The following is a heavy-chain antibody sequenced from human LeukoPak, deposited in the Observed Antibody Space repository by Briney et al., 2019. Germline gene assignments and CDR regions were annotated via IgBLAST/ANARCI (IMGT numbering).Heavy chain of an antibody. Sequence: GGSLRLSCAASGFTFGSYEMNWVRRAPGKGLEWVSYIGTIISTTYYADSVKGRFTVSRDDAKSSLYLQMSSLRAEDTAVYYCARNVYDLRGQWLVPGFDYWGQGTLVTVSS. CDR1: GFTFGSYE. CDR2: IGTIISTT. CDR3: ARNVYDLRGQWLVPGFDY. J-gene: IGHJ4*02. V-gene: IGHV3-48*03. D-gene: IGHD6-19*01.